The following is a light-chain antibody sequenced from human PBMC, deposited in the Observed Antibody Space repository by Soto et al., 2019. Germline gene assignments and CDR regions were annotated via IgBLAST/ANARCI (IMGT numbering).Light chain of an antibody. J-gene: IGLJ1*01. Sequence: QSVLTQPPSVSGSPGQSVTISCTGTSSDVGSYNRLSWYQQPPGTAPKLIMYEVNTRPSGVPDRFSGSKSGSTASLTISALQAEDEADYYCSLYISGSTYVFGTGTKVTVL. CDR3: SLYISGSTYV. V-gene: IGLV2-18*01. CDR1: SSDVGSYNR. CDR2: EVN.